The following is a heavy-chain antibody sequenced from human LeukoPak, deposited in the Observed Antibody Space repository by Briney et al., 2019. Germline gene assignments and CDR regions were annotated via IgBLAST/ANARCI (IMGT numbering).Heavy chain of an antibody. D-gene: IGHD4-11*01. CDR2: IKSKTDGGTT. V-gene: IGHV3-15*01. CDR3: TTTPGEVTIEPYKRFGP. CDR1: GFTFSNAW. Sequence: GGSLRPSCAASGFTFSNAWMSWVRQAPGKGLEWVGRIKSKTDGGTTDYAAPVKGRFTISRDDSKNTLYLQMNSLKTEDPAVEYWTTTPGEVTIEPYKRFGPLGQGT. J-gene: IGHJ5*02.